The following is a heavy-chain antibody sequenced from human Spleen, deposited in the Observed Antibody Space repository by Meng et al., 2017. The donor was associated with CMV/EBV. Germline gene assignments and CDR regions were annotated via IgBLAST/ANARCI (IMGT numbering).Heavy chain of an antibody. Sequence: SVFSFSLPALHWVRQAPGKGLEWVAVISYDGSNKYYADSVKGRFTISRDNSKNTLYLQMNSLRAEDTAVYYCARDVLIAVAGTVAEYWGQGTLVTVSS. D-gene: IGHD6-19*01. CDR3: ARDVLIAVAGTVAEY. J-gene: IGHJ4*02. V-gene: IGHV3-30-3*01. CDR1: VFSFSLPA. CDR2: ISYDGSNK.